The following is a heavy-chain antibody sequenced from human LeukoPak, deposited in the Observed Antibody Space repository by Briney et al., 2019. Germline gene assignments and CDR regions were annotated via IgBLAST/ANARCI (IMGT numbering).Heavy chain of an antibody. J-gene: IGHJ4*02. CDR2: IYYSGST. CDR1: GGSMSSYY. D-gene: IGHD2-15*01. CDR3: ARAYPFYCSGGSCSPYYFDY. V-gene: IGHV4-59*01. Sequence: SETLSLTCTVSGGSMSSYYWSWIRQPPGKGLEWIGYIYYSGSTKYNPSLKSRVTISVDTSKNQFSLKLSSVTAADTAVYYCARAYPFYCSGGSCSPYYFDYWGQGTLVTVSS.